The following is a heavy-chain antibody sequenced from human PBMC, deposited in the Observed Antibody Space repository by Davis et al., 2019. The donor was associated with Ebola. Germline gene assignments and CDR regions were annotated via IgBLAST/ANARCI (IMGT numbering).Heavy chain of an antibody. CDR2: IYSGGST. V-gene: IGHV3-53*01. D-gene: IGHD5-24*01. CDR1: GFTFSSYS. CDR3: AKDVEMATTWGGYT. J-gene: IGHJ4*02. Sequence: GGSLRLSCAASGFTFSSYSMNWVRQAPGKGLEWVSVIYSGGSTYYADSVKGRFTISRDNSKNTLYLQMNSLRAEDTAVYYCAKDVEMATTWGGYTWGQGTLVTVSS.